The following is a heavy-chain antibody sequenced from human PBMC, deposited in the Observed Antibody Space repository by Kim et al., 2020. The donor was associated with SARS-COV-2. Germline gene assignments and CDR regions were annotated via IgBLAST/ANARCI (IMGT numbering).Heavy chain of an antibody. J-gene: IGHJ4*02. D-gene: IGHD6-13*01. V-gene: IGHV3-21*01. CDR3: ARDYGIAAAGTFDY. Sequence: ADSVKGRFTISRDNAKNSLYLQVSSLRAEDTAVYYCARDYGIAAAGTFDYWGQGTLVTVSS.